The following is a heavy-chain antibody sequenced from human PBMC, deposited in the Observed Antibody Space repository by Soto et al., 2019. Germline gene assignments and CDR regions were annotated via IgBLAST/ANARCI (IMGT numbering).Heavy chain of an antibody. CDR1: GYTFTGYY. CDR3: ARAPMGEPGYYFDY. Sequence: ASVKVSCKASGYTFTGYYMHWVRQAPGQGLEWMGWINPNSGGTNYAQKFQGRVTMTRDTSISTAYMELSRLRSDDTAVYYCARAPMGEPGYYFDYWGQGTMVTV. D-gene: IGHD3-16*01. CDR2: INPNSGGT. J-gene: IGHJ4*02. V-gene: IGHV1-2*02.